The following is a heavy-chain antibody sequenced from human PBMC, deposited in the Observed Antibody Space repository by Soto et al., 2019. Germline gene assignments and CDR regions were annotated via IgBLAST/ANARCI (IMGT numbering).Heavy chain of an antibody. D-gene: IGHD3-3*01. CDR2: IFSNDEK. Sequence: GSGPTLVNPTETLTLTCTVSGFSLSNARMGVSWIRQPPGKALEWLAHIFSNDEKSYSTSLKSRLTISKDTSKSQVVLTMTNMDPVDTATYYCARIRFWSGYRIDYWGQGTLVTVSS. V-gene: IGHV2-26*01. CDR1: GFSLSNARMG. J-gene: IGHJ4*02. CDR3: ARIRFWSGYRIDY.